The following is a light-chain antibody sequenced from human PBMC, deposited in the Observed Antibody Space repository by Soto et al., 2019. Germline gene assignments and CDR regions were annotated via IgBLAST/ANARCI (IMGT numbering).Light chain of an antibody. CDR3: QRYGPSPPYT. V-gene: IGKV3-20*01. CDR1: QSVSSAY. CDR2: GVS. J-gene: IGKJ2*01. Sequence: EVVLTQSPGTLSLSPGERATLSCRASQSVSSAYLAWYQQKPGQAPRLLLYGVSSRATDIPDRFSGSGSGTDFTLSITRLEPEDFAVYYCQRYGPSPPYTFGQGTKLEIE.